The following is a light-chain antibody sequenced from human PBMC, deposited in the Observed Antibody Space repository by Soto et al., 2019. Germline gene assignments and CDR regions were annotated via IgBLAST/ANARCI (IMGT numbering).Light chain of an antibody. CDR1: QGISNN. Sequence: DIQMTQSPSSLSASVGDRVTITCRASQGISNNLAWFQQKPGKVPKLLIYLATTLQSGVPSRFSGRGSGTDFTITISSLQPEDVATYYCQKYNSAPWTFGQGTRVEI. CDR3: QKYNSAPWT. CDR2: LAT. J-gene: IGKJ1*01. V-gene: IGKV1-27*01.